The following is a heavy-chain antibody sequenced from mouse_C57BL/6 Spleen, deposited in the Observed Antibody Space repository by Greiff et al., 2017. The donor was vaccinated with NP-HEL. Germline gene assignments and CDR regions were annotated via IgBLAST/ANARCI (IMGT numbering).Heavy chain of an antibody. V-gene: IGHV2-2*01. CDR2: IWSGGST. Sequence: VQVVESGPGLVQPSQSLSITCTVSGFSLTSYGVHWVRQSPGKGLEWLGVIWSGGSTDSNAAFISRLSISKDNSKSQVFFKMNRLQADDTAIYYCAKGDYGTSPFAYWGQGTLVTVSA. CDR1: GFSLTSYG. D-gene: IGHD1-1*01. CDR3: AKGDYGTSPFAY. J-gene: IGHJ3*01.